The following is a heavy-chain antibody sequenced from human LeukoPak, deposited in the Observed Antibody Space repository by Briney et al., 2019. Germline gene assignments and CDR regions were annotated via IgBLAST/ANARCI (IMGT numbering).Heavy chain of an antibody. Sequence: PSQTLSLTCTVSGFSISSGGYYWSWIRQPPGKGLEWIGYIYHSGSTYYYPSLKSRVTISVDRSKNQFSLKLSSVTAEDTAVYYCASIPIHYDSRRYLRGYGAFNIGGQGTM. V-gene: IGHV4-30-2*01. CDR3: ASIPIHYDSRRYLRGYGAFNI. CDR1: GFSISSGGYY. J-gene: IGHJ3*02. D-gene: IGHD3-22*01. CDR2: IYHSGST.